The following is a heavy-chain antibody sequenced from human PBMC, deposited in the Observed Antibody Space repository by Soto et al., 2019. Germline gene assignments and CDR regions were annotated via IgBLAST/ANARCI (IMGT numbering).Heavy chain of an antibody. CDR3: ARGSAVWSGYYKTLYRRYFQH. CDR2: INHSGST. J-gene: IGHJ1*01. V-gene: IGHV4-34*01. CDR1: GGSFSGYY. D-gene: IGHD3-3*01. Sequence: QVQLQQWGAGLLKPSETLSLTCAVYGGSFSGYYWSWIRQPPGKGLEWIGEINHSGSTNYNPSLKSRVTISVDTSKSEVSRKLSSVSAADTAVYYCARGSAVWSGYYKTLYRRYFQHWGQGTMVTVSS.